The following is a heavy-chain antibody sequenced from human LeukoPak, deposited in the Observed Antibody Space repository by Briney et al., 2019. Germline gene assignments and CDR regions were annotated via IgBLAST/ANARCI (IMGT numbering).Heavy chain of an antibody. J-gene: IGHJ4*02. CDR3: ARVGSGYDFFHY. CDR1: GGAIGGYY. V-gene: IGHV4-4*07. D-gene: IGHD3/OR15-3a*01. Sequence: KPSETLSLTCTVSGGAIGGYYWSWIRQPAGKGLEWLGRVYSSGSTKYNPSLESRVTMSVDTSKNQFSLKLNFVTAADTAVYYCARVGSGYDFFHYWGQGTLVTVSS. CDR2: VYSSGST.